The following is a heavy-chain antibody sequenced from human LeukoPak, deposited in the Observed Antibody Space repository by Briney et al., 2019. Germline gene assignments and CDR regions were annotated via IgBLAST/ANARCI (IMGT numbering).Heavy chain of an antibody. J-gene: IGHJ6*02. Sequence: SETLSLTCTVSGDSISSGSYYWSWIRQPAGKGLEWIGRIYTSGSTNYNPSLKSRVTISVDTSKNQFSLKLSSVTAADTAVYYCARDLAGSSYSSRPTRGMDVWGQGTTVTVSS. CDR3: ARDLAGSSYSSRPTRGMDV. V-gene: IGHV4-61*02. CDR2: IYTSGST. D-gene: IGHD6-13*01. CDR1: GDSISSGSYY.